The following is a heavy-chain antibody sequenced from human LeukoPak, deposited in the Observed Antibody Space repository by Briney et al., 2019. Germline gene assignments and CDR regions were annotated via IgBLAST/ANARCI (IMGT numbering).Heavy chain of an antibody. V-gene: IGHV3-30*02. CDR1: GLTFSTYA. J-gene: IGHJ6*03. Sequence: GGSLRLSCAASGLTFSTYAMHWVRQAPGKGLEWVAFMRYYGNDQYYAHSVKGRFRISRDSSKNILYLQMNSLRAEDTAVYYCAKDRCSNGIGCYYYYMDVWGKGTTVTISS. CDR3: AKDRCSNGIGCYYYYMDV. D-gene: IGHD2-8*01. CDR2: MRYYGNDQ.